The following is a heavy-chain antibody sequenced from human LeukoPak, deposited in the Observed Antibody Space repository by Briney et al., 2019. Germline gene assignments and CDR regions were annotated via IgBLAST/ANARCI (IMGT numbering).Heavy chain of an antibody. CDR1: GYTFTSYD. CDR3: ARDRSGWYFAFDI. CDR2: MNPNSGNT. V-gene: IGHV1-8*03. J-gene: IGHJ3*02. D-gene: IGHD6-19*01. Sequence: SVKVSCKASGYTFTSYDINWVRQATGQGLEWMGWMNPNSGNTGYAQKFQGRVTITRNTSISTAYMELSSPRSEDTAVYYCARDRSGWYFAFDIWGQGTMVTVSS.